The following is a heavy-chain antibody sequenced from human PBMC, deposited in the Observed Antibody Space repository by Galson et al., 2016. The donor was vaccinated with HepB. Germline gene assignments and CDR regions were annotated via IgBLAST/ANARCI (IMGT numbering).Heavy chain of an antibody. CDR1: GFSFSNYY. J-gene: IGHJ6*02. CDR3: ARDREVPSWSVFSFDFFYYGMDV. D-gene: IGHD3-3*01. Sequence: SLRLSCAASGFSFSNYYMTWIRKAPGKGLEWISYISSTSTYTNYADSVKGRFTISRDNVKNSLYLQMNSLRAEDTAVYYCARDREVPSWSVFSFDFFYYGMDVWGQGTTVTVSS. CDR2: ISSTSTYT. V-gene: IGHV3-11*06.